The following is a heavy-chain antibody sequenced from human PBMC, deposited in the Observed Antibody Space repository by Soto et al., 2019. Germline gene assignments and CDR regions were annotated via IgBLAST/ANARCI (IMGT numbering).Heavy chain of an antibody. Sequence: QVQLVESGGGVVQPGGSLRLSCAASGFTFSSYGRHWVRQAPGKGLEWVAVIWHDGSYKYYADSVKGRFTISRDNSKPTLYLHMNSLSAGDTAVYYCARAVGPFDYWGQGTLVTVSS. J-gene: IGHJ4*02. CDR2: IWHDGSYK. V-gene: IGHV3-33*01. CDR3: ARAVGPFDY. CDR1: GFTFSSYG. D-gene: IGHD1-26*01.